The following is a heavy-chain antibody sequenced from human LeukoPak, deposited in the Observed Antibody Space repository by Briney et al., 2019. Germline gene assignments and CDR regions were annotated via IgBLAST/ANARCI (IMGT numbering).Heavy chain of an antibody. CDR2: IHYSGAT. CDR1: GDSISSYY. J-gene: IGHJ4*02. V-gene: IGHV4-59*08. Sequence: SETLSLTCTVSGDSISSYYWTWIRQPPGKGLKWIGYIHYSGATDYNPSLKSRVTMSLDTSRNQFSLKLSSVTAADTAVYYCARRVDSSGYDPFDYWGQGTLVTVSS. CDR3: ARRVDSSGYDPFDY. D-gene: IGHD3-22*01.